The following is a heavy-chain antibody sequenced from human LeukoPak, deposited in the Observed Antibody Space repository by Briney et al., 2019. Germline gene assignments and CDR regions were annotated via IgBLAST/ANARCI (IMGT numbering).Heavy chain of an antibody. CDR2: INHSGST. Sequence: SETLSLTCAVYGGSFSGYYWSWIRQPPGKGLEWIGEINHSGSTNYNPSLKSRVTMSVDTSKNQFSLKLSSVTAADTAVYYCARDHFWSGYQILNWFDPWGQGTLVTVSS. CDR1: GGSFSGYY. D-gene: IGHD3-3*01. CDR3: ARDHFWSGYQILNWFDP. J-gene: IGHJ5*02. V-gene: IGHV4-34*01.